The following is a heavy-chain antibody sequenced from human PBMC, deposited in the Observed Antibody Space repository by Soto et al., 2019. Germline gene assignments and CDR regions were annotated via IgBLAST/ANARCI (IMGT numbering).Heavy chain of an antibody. J-gene: IGHJ5*02. CDR1: GFTFSDYY. V-gene: IGHV3-11*01. CDR2: ISSSGSTI. CDR3: ASGWNYDNWFDP. Sequence: NPGGSLRLSCAASGFTFSDYYMSWIRQAPGKGLEWVSYISSSGSTIYYADSVKGRFTISKDNAKNSLYLQMNSLRAEDTAVYYCASGWNYDNWFDPWGQGTLVTVSS. D-gene: IGHD1-7*01.